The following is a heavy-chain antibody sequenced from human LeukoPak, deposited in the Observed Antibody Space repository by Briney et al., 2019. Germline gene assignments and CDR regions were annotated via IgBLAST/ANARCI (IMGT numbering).Heavy chain of an antibody. Sequence: GGSLRLSCAASGFTVSSNYMSWVRQAPGKGLDWISVTYSGGSTYYADSVKGRFTISRDNSKNTLYLQMNSLRAEDTAAYYCARGESRTKGFDYWGQGTLVTVSS. J-gene: IGHJ4*02. D-gene: IGHD3-10*01. CDR3: ARGESRTKGFDY. V-gene: IGHV3-53*01. CDR2: TYSGGST. CDR1: GFTVSSNY.